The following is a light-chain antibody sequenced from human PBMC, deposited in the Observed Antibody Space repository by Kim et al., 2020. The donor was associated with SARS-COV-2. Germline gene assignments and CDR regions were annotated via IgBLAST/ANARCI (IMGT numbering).Light chain of an antibody. V-gene: IGLV7-43*01. CDR3: LLFYGGPWV. J-gene: IGLJ3*02. CDR2: STT. CDR1: TGAVTSGYS. Sequence: PGGTVTLTCASSTGAVTSGYSPNWFQQKPGQAPRALIYSTTKKHSWAPARFSGSLLGGKAALTLSGVQAEDEADYYCLLFYGGPWVFGGGTQLTVL.